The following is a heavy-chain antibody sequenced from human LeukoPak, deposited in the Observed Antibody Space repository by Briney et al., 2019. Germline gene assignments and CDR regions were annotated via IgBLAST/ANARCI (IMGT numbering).Heavy chain of an antibody. J-gene: IGHJ4*02. CDR2: ISGSGGST. CDR3: AKPGGFWSGYSNLAWSSDY. Sequence: GGSLRLSCAASGFTFSSYAMSWVRQAPGKGLEWVSAISGSGGSTYYADSVKGRFTISRDNSKNTLYLQMNSLRAEDTAVYYCAKPGGFWSGYSNLAWSSDYWGQGTLVTVSS. D-gene: IGHD3-3*01. CDR1: GFTFSSYA. V-gene: IGHV3-23*01.